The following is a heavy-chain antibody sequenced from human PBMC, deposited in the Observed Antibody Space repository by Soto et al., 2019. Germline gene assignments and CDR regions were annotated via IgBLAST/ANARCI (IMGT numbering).Heavy chain of an antibody. Sequence: QLQLVQSGAEVREPGSSVKVSCKASGGTFSSYTVIWVRQAPGQGLEWMGGITPTLNIAKYAEKFQGRVTITADESTSTVNMHLSSLRSEDTAVDFCARGYYSGSNPSSVDYWGQGTRVAVSS. CDR3: ARGYYSGSNPSSVDY. CDR2: ITPTLNIA. D-gene: IGHD1-26*01. CDR1: GGTFSSYT. J-gene: IGHJ4*02. V-gene: IGHV1-69*01.